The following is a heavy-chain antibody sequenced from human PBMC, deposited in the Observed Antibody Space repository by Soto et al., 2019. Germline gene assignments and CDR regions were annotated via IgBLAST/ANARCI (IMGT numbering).Heavy chain of an antibody. D-gene: IGHD6-19*01. Sequence: ASVKVSCKASGYTFTGYYMHWVRQAPGQGLEWMGWINPNSGGTNYAQKFQGWVTMTRDTSISTAYMELSRLRSDDTAVYYCARGTVAGMAFYYYGMDVWGQGTTVNVSS. CDR3: ARGTVAGMAFYYYGMDV. CDR2: INPNSGGT. CDR1: GYTFTGYY. J-gene: IGHJ6*02. V-gene: IGHV1-2*04.